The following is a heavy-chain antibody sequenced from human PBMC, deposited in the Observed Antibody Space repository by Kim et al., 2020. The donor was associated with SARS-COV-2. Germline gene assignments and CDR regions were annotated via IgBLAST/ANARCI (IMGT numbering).Heavy chain of an antibody. CDR3: ARGDCGGDCYSDFYGMDV. CDR1: GFTFSTYA. D-gene: IGHD2-21*02. Sequence: GGSLRLSCAASGFTFSTYAMHWVRQAPGKGLEWVAVMWSDGSEKFYADSVKGRFTISRDNSKNTLYLQMNSLRVEDTAVYFCARGDCGGDCYSDFYGMDVWGQGTTVTVSS. V-gene: IGHV3-33*01. J-gene: IGHJ6*02. CDR2: MWSDGSEK.